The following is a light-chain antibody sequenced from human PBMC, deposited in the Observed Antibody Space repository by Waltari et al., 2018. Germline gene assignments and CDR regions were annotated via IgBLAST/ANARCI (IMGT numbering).Light chain of an antibody. CDR1: QSRVYSEGISY. J-gene: IGKJ5*01. CDR2: KVS. Sequence: DVGLTQSPLSLPVTPGQSASISSRSSQSRVYSEGISYLNWFHQRPGQAPRRLIYKVSNRDSGVPDRFSGSGAGTDFTLMISSVEADDVGVYFCMQATHWPVTFGQGTRLEIK. CDR3: MQATHWPVT. V-gene: IGKV2-30*01.